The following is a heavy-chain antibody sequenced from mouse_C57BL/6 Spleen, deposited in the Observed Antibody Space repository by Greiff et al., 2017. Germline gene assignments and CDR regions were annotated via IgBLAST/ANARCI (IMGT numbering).Heavy chain of an antibody. V-gene: IGHV1-64*01. D-gene: IGHD2-5*01. CDR3: ARSYSNYQGAFFYYALDY. CDR1: GYTFTSYW. CDR2: IHPNSGST. J-gene: IGHJ4*01. Sequence: QVQLQQPGAELVKPGASVKLSCKASGYTFTSYWMHWVKQRPGQGLEWIGLIHPNSGSTNYNEKFKSKATLTVDKSSSTAYMQLSSLTSEDSAVYYCARSYSNYQGAFFYYALDYWGQGTSVTVSS.